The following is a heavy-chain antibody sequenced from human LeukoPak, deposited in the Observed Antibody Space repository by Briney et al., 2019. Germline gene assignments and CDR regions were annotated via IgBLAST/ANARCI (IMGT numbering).Heavy chain of an antibody. D-gene: IGHD3-22*01. CDR2: INSDDSRT. CDR3: ARGLVHDTSGYYSDY. V-gene: IGHV3-74*01. Sequence: GGSLRLSCAASGFTFSAFWMHWVRQAPGKGLVWVSRINSDDSRTTYADSVKGRFTISRDNAKNTLYLQMNSLRAEDTAVYYCARGLVHDTSGYYSDYWGQETLVTVSS. J-gene: IGHJ4*02. CDR1: GFTFSAFW.